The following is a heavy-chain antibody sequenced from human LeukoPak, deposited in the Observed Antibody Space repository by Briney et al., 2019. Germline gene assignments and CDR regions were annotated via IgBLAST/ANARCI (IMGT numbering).Heavy chain of an antibody. CDR3: ARDRVRTGWYVGYYYDGMDV. CDR2: ISSSGSTI. J-gene: IGHJ6*02. Sequence: GGSLRLSCAASGYTFSSYVMNWVGQAPRKGVEWVSYISSSGSTISIAVSVTGRFTISRDNAKNSLYLQMNSLRAEDTAVYYCARDRVRTGWYVGYYYDGMDVWGQGPTVTVSS. V-gene: IGHV3-48*03. D-gene: IGHD6-19*01. CDR1: GYTFSSYV.